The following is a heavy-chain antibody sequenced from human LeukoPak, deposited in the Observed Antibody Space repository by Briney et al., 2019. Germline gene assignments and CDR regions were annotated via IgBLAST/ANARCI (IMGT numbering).Heavy chain of an antibody. J-gene: IGHJ6*03. Sequence: GASVKVSCKASGGTFRSYAISWVRQAPGQGLEWMGGIIPIFGTANYAQKFQGRVTITADKSTSTAYMELSSLRSEDTAVYYCARSDYDSSGYYSSNYYYYYMDVWGKGTTVTVSS. D-gene: IGHD3-22*01. CDR2: IIPIFGTA. V-gene: IGHV1-69*06. CDR1: GGTFRSYA. CDR3: ARSDYDSSGYYSSNYYYYYMDV.